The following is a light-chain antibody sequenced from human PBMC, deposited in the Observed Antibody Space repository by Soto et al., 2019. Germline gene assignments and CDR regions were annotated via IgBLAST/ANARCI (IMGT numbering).Light chain of an antibody. CDR3: QTWGTGIVL. V-gene: IGLV4-69*01. J-gene: IGLJ2*01. CDR1: SGHNGYA. CDR2: LNSDGSH. Sequence: QLVLTQSPSASASLGASVKLTCTLSSGHNGYAIAWHQQQPEKGPRYLMKLNSDGSHSKGDGIPDRFSGSSSGAERYLTISSLQSEDEADYYCQTWGTGIVLFGGGTKLTVL.